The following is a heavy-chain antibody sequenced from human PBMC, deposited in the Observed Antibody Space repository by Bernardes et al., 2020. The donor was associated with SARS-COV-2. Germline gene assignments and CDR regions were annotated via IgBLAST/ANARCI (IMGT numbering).Heavy chain of an antibody. J-gene: IGHJ5*02. CDR3: AKLPSIQLWAGNNWFDP. CDR2: ISGTGTTK. D-gene: IGHD5-18*01. Sequence: GGSLRLSCAASGFAFGMSAMGWVRQAPGKGLQWVSGISGTGTTKYYADSVKGRFTISRDNSKNTLYLQMNSLRVDDTATYYCAKLPSIQLWAGNNWFDPWGQGTLVTVSS. V-gene: IGHV3-23*01. CDR1: GFAFGMSA.